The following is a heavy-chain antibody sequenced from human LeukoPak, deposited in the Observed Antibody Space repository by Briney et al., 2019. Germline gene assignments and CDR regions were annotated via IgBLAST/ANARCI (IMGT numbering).Heavy chain of an antibody. Sequence: TSETLSLTCTVSGGSISTSNYYWGWIRQPPGKGLEWIGRIYTSGSTNYNPSLKSRVTMSVDTSKNQFSLKLSSVTAADTAVYYCARDRKVAYCGGDCRLGDAFDIWGQGTMVTVSS. CDR1: GGSISTSNYY. J-gene: IGHJ3*02. CDR3: ARDRKVAYCGGDCRLGDAFDI. CDR2: IYTSGST. V-gene: IGHV4-39*07. D-gene: IGHD2-21*02.